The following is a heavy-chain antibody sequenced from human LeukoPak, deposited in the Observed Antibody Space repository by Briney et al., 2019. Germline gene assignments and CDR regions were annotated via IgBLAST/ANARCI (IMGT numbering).Heavy chain of an antibody. CDR3: AKEYCSNSVCHSLDY. V-gene: IGHV3-30*18. D-gene: IGHD2-8*01. CDR1: GFTFSSYG. Sequence: GGSLRLSCAASGFTFSSYGMHWVRQAPGKGLEWVAVISYDGSNKYYADSVKGRFTFSRDNSKNTLYLQMNSLRAEDTAVYYCAKEYCSNSVCHSLDYWGQGTLVTVSS. CDR2: ISYDGSNK. J-gene: IGHJ4*02.